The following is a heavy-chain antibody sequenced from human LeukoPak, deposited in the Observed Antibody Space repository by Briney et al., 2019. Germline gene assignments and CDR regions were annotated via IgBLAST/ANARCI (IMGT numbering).Heavy chain of an antibody. CDR2: TYYRSQWYN. J-gene: IGHJ4*02. D-gene: IGHD6-19*01. CDR1: GDSVSSNSAT. Sequence: SQTLSLTCAISGDSVSSNSATWNWIRQSPSRGLEWLGRTYYRSQWYNDYAVSVKSRITINPDTSKNQFSLQLNSVAPEDTAVYYCARVGGSGWYAFDYWGQGTLVIVSS. CDR3: ARVGGSGWYAFDY. V-gene: IGHV6-1*01.